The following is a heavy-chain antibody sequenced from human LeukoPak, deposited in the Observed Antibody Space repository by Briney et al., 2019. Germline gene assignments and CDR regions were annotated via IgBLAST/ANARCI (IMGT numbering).Heavy chain of an antibody. J-gene: IGHJ4*02. CDR3: AKRGGKDGYNSDYFDY. V-gene: IGHV3-23*01. Sequence: PGGSLRLSCAASGFTFSSYAMSWVRQAPGKGLEWVSAISGSGGSTYYADSVKGRFTISRDNSKNTLYLQMNSLRAEDTAVYYCAKRGGKDGYNSDYFDYWGQGTLVTVSS. D-gene: IGHD5-24*01. CDR2: ISGSGGST. CDR1: GFTFSSYA.